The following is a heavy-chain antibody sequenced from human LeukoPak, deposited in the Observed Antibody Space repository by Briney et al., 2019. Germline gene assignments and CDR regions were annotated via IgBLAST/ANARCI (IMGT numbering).Heavy chain of an antibody. CDR3: ARAAGGSRFNYFDY. V-gene: IGHV4-61*08. CDR2: IEYSRST. Sequence: SETLSLTCTVAGASVSSGGYFWNWIRQSPGKGLEWIGYIEYSRSTNYDPSFKSRVTISDDTSKNQISLRLTSVNFADTAIYFCARAAGGSRFNYFDYWGQGTLVTVAS. J-gene: IGHJ4*02. CDR1: GASVSSGGYF. D-gene: IGHD6-13*01.